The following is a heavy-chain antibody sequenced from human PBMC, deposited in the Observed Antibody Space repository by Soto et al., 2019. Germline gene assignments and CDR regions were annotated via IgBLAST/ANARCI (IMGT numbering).Heavy chain of an antibody. J-gene: IGHJ4*02. CDR3: ARGHYYYDSSGYYGPYFDY. V-gene: IGHV4-30-4*01. CDR1: GGSISSGDYY. Sequence: SGTLSLTCTVSGGSISSGDYYWSWIRQPPGKGLEWIGYIYYSGSTYYNPSLKSRVTISVDTSKNQFSLKLSSVTAADTAVYYCARGHYYYDSSGYYGPYFDYWGQGTLVTVSS. D-gene: IGHD3-22*01. CDR2: IYYSGST.